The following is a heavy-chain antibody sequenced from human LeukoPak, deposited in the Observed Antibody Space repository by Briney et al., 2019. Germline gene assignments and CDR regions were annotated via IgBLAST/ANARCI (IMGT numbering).Heavy chain of an antibody. V-gene: IGHV3-9*01. J-gene: IGHJ4*02. CDR2: ISWNSGSI. Sequence: PGGSLRLSCAASGFTFDDYAMHWVRQAPGKGLEWVSGISWNSGSIGYADSVKGRFTISRDNSKNTLYLQMNSLRAEDTAVYYCARDRRSSSWRNFDYWGQGTLVTVSS. CDR3: ARDRRSSSWRNFDY. CDR1: GFTFDDYA. D-gene: IGHD6-13*01.